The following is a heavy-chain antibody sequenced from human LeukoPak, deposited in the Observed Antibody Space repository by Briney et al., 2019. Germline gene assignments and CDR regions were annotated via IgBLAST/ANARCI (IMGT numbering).Heavy chain of an antibody. Sequence: ASVKVSCKASGYTFTRYHIHWVRQAPGQGLDWMGIITPSGGTTIYTRKFQGRVTMTRDMSTSTVYMELSSLRSEDTAVYYCVRVDSTDAFHIWGQGTMVTVSS. CDR2: ITPSGGTT. D-gene: IGHD2/OR15-2a*01. CDR1: GYTFTRYH. J-gene: IGHJ3*02. V-gene: IGHV1-46*01. CDR3: VRVDSTDAFHI.